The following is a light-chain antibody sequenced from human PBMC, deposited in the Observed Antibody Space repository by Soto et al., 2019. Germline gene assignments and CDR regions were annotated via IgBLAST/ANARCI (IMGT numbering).Light chain of an antibody. J-gene: IGKJ4*02. CDR3: QQYDNRPLT. CDR2: DAS. V-gene: IGKV1-33*01. CDR1: QDISHY. Sequence: DIQMTQSPSSLSASVRDSVTITCQASQDISHYLNWYQQKPGKAPKLLIYDASNSETGVPSRFSESGSATDFTFTINSLQREDIGPYYCQQYDNRPLTFGGGTKVDIK.